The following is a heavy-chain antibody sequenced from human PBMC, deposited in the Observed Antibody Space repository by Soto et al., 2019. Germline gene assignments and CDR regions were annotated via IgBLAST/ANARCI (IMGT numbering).Heavy chain of an antibody. V-gene: IGHV4-4*02. CDR1: GVSISSGNW. CDR2: IFHDGTA. D-gene: IGHD2-8*01. Sequence: SDTLSLTCAVSGVSISSGNWWTWVRQTPQRGLEYIGEIFHDGTANYYPSFERRVAISVDTSKNQFSLKLTSVTAADTAIYFCARLVYDTRLNYMYFDFWGQGALVTVSS. CDR3: ARLVYDTRLNYMYFDF. J-gene: IGHJ4*02.